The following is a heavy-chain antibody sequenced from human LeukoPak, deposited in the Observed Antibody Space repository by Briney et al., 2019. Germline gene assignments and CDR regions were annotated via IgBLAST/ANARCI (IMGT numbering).Heavy chain of an antibody. CDR1: GGSFSGYY. D-gene: IGHD3-22*01. CDR2: INHSGST. CDR3: ASRTYYYDSSGYYRTRDY. V-gene: IGHV4-34*01. Sequence: SETLSLTCADYGGSFSGYYWSWIRQPPGKGLEWIGEINHSGSTNYNPSLKSRVTISVDTSKNQFSLKLSSVTAADTAVYYCASRTYYYDSSGYYRTRDYWGQGTLVTVSS. J-gene: IGHJ4*02.